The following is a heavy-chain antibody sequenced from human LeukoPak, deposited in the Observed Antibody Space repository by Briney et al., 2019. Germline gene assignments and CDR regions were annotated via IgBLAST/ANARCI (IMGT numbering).Heavy chain of an antibody. CDR1: GFTFSSYW. Sequence: GSLRLSCAASGFTFSSYWMSWVRQAPGKGLEWVANIKQDGSEKYYVDSVKGRFTISRDNAKNSLYLQMNSLRAEDTAVYYCARDSTSLDLGTLFDYWGQGTLVTVSS. V-gene: IGHV3-7*01. D-gene: IGHD2/OR15-2a*01. CDR2: IKQDGSEK. CDR3: ARDSTSLDLGTLFDY. J-gene: IGHJ4*02.